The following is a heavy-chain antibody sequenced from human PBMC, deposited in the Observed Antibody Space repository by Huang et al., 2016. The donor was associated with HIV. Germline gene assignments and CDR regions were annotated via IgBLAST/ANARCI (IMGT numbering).Heavy chain of an antibody. V-gene: IGHV3-49*05. J-gene: IGHJ4*02. CDR2: IRIKDYSETT. D-gene: IGHD3-22*01. CDR1: GFTFGNYG. CDR3: TRDSVYPNYYDGSGFYFDY. Sequence: EVQFVESGGGLVKPGRSLRLSCTASGFTFGNYGMSWFRQAPGKGLYGVGFIRIKDYSETTEYAASVKGRFTISRDDSKSIAYLQMNSLKPEDTAVYYCTRDSVYPNYYDGSGFYFDYWGQGTLVTVSS.